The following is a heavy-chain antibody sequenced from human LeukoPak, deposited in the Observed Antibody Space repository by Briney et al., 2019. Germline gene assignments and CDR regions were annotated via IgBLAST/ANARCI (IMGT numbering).Heavy chain of an antibody. Sequence: PSETLSLTCAVFGGSISSSNWWSWVRQPPGKGLEWIGEIYHSGSTNYNPSLKSRVTISVDKSKNQFSLKLSSVTAADTAVYYCARDVGYCSGGSCYSSDPWGQGTLVTVSS. CDR3: ARDVGYCSGGSCYSSDP. CDR2: IYHSGST. V-gene: IGHV4-4*02. CDR1: GGSISSSNW. D-gene: IGHD2-15*01. J-gene: IGHJ5*02.